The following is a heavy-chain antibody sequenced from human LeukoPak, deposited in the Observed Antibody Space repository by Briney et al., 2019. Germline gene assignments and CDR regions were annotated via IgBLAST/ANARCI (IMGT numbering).Heavy chain of an antibody. D-gene: IGHD2-15*01. J-gene: IGHJ4*02. Sequence: ASVKVSCKASGGTFSSYATSWVRQAPGQGLEWMGGIIPIFGTANYAQKLQGRVTMTTDPSTSTAYMELRSLRSDDTAVYYCARDGVAQSALIDYWGQGTLVTVSS. CDR3: ARDGVAQSALIDY. CDR2: IIPIFGTA. CDR1: GGTFSSYA. V-gene: IGHV1-69*05.